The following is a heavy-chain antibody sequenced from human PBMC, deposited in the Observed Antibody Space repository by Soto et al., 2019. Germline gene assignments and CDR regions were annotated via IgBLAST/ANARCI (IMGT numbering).Heavy chain of an antibody. J-gene: IGHJ4*02. D-gene: IGHD3-3*01. CDR3: AKNFRGDFWSGLGKVDY. CDR2: ISGSGGST. Sequence: GGSLRLSCAASGFTFSSYAMSWVRQAPGKGLEWVSAISGSGGSTYYADSVKGRFTISRDNSKNTLYLQMNSLRAEDTAVYYCAKNFRGDFWSGLGKVDYWGQGTLVTVSS. V-gene: IGHV3-23*01. CDR1: GFTFSSYA.